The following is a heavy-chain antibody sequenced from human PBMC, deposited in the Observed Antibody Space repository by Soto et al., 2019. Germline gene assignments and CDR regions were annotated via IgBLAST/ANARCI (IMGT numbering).Heavy chain of an antibody. Sequence: GASVKVCCKASGGTFSSYTMRWVRQATGQGLEWMGRIIPILGIANYAQKFQGRVTITADKSTSTAYMELSSLRSEDTAVYYCARGDSSSSARYMDVWGKGTTVTVSS. D-gene: IGHD6-13*01. V-gene: IGHV1-69*02. J-gene: IGHJ6*03. CDR2: IIPILGIA. CDR3: ARGDSSSSARYMDV. CDR1: GGTFSSYT.